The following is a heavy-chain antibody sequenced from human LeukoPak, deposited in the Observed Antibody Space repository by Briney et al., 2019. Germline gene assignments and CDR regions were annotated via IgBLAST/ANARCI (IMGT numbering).Heavy chain of an antibody. J-gene: IGHJ4*02. D-gene: IGHD1-26*01. CDR2: INPSGGNT. CDR1: GYTFTSYY. V-gene: IGHV1-46*01. Sequence: ASVKVSCKASGYTFTSYYFHWVRQAPGQGLEWMGLINPSGGNTNYAQKFQGRDTVTRDTSTSTVYMELSSLRSNDTAVYYCARVGGSYYLFAYWGQGTLVTVSS. CDR3: ARVGGSYYLFAY.